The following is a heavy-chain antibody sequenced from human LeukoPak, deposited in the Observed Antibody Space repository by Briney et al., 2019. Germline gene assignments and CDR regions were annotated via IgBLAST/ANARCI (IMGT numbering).Heavy chain of an antibody. CDR2: ISYSGST. CDR3: ARLPDYCTSTSCYLNAFDI. D-gene: IGHD2-2*01. CDR1: GGSISSSSYY. Sequence: PSETLSLTCTVSGGSISSSSYYWGWIRQPPGKGLEWIGSISYSGSTYYNPSLKSRVTISVDTSKNQFSLKLSSVTAADTAVYYCARLPDYCTSTSCYLNAFDIWGQGTMATVSS. V-gene: IGHV4-39*01. J-gene: IGHJ3*02.